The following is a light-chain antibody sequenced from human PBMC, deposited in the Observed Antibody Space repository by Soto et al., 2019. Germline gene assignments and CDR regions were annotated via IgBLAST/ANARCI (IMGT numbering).Light chain of an antibody. J-gene: IGKJ4*01. CDR3: QQSYSTPVT. CDR1: HSLIKW. V-gene: IGKV1-5*03. CDR2: KAS. Sequence: IEMTQSPSTLSGSLGYRVTITCRASHSLIKWLAWYQQKPGKAPKLLIYKASTLKSGVPSRFSGSGSGTDFTLTISSLQPEDFATYYCQQSYSTPVTFGGGTKVDIK.